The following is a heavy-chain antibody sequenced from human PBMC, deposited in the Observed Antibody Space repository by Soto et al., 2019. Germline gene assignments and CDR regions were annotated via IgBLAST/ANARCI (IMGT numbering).Heavy chain of an antibody. J-gene: IGHJ4*02. D-gene: IGHD3-16*01. CDR1: GFMFSSAW. V-gene: IGHV3-15*01. CDR3: GEGWIAF. CDR2: IKSKKDGAAR. Sequence: EVQVVESGGDLVEPGGSLRLSCETSGFMFSSAWMSWVRQAPGKGLEWVARIKSKKDGAARDYAAPVKGRFSISRDDSKSTVYLQMNSLRAEDTALYSWGEGWIAFWGQGTLVTVSS.